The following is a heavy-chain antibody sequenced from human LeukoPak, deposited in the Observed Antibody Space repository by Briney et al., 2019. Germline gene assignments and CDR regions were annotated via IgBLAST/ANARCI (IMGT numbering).Heavy chain of an antibody. CDR2: ISGSGGST. J-gene: IGHJ3*02. V-gene: IGHV3-23*01. CDR3: AKDRFPYYYDSSGYYRQDAFDI. Sequence: PGGSLRLSCAASGFTFSSYAMSWVRQAPGKGLEWVSAISGSGGSTYYADSVKGRFTISRDNSKNTLYLQMNSLRAEDTAVYYCAKDRFPYYYDSSGYYRQDAFDIWGQGTMVTVSS. D-gene: IGHD3-22*01. CDR1: GFTFSSYA.